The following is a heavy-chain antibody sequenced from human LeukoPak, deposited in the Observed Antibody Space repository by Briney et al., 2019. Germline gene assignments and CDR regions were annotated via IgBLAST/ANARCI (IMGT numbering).Heavy chain of an antibody. CDR1: GFSLTTSGVG. CDR3: AHGPAPFDY. V-gene: IGHV2-5*01. Sequence: ESGPTLVKPTQTLTLTCTFSGFSLTTSGVGVGWIRQPPGKALEWLALIYWNDHKRYSPSLKNSLTITKDTSKNQVVLTMTNMDPVDSATYYCAHGPAPFDYWGQGTLVTVSS. D-gene: IGHD2-2*01. CDR2: IYWNDHK. J-gene: IGHJ4*02.